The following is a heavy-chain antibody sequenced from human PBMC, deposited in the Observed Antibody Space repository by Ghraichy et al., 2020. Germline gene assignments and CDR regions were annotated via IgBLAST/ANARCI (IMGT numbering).Heavy chain of an antibody. D-gene: IGHD3-10*01. J-gene: IGHJ4*02. V-gene: IGHV3-23*01. CDR3: AKAYKFGSGYYYSTFDY. CDR2: ISDGGGRT. Sequence: GGSLRLSCAVSGFTFSNYAMTWVRQAPGMGLEWVSTISDGGGRTYYADSVKGRFTISRDNSRNTLDLQMNSLRAEDTAVYYCAKAYKFGSGYYYSTFDYWGQGTQVAVSS. CDR1: GFTFSNYA.